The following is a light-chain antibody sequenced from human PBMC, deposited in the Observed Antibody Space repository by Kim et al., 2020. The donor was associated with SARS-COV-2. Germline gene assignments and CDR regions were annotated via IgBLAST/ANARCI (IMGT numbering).Light chain of an antibody. J-gene: IGKJ1*01. CDR3: QRYIRAPWT. V-gene: IGKV1-27*01. Sequence: AYVGDRVTITCRASHDISNYLAWYQQRPGKVPKLLVYAASTLQSGVPYRFSGSASGTDFTLTISSLQPEDVESYYCQRYIRAPWTFGKGTKVDIK. CDR1: HDISNY. CDR2: AAS.